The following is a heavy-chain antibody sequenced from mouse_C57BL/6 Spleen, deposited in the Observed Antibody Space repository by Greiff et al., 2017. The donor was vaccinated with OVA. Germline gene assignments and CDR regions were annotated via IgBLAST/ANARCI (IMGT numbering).Heavy chain of an antibody. V-gene: IGHV1-54*01. Sequence: VKLQESGAELVRPGTSVKVSCKASGYAFTNYLIEWVKQRPGQGLEWIGVINPGSGGTNYNEKFKGKATLTADKSSSTAYMQLSSLTSEDSAVYFCARREYYGSNYWGQGTTLTVSS. CDR2: INPGSGGT. CDR1: GYAFTNYL. CDR3: ARREYYGSNY. J-gene: IGHJ2*01. D-gene: IGHD1-1*01.